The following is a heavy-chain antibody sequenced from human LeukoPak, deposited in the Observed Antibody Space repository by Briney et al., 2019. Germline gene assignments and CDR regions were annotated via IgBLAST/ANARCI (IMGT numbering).Heavy chain of an antibody. J-gene: IGHJ6*02. Sequence: SETLSLTCTVSGGSISSYYWSWIRQPPGKGLEWLGYIYYSGSTNYNPSLKSRVTISVDTSKNQFSLKLSSVTAADTAVYYCARVGDYGDYGYYGMDVWGQGTTVTVSS. D-gene: IGHD4-17*01. V-gene: IGHV4-59*01. CDR3: ARVGDYGDYGYYGMDV. CDR1: GGSISSYY. CDR2: IYYSGST.